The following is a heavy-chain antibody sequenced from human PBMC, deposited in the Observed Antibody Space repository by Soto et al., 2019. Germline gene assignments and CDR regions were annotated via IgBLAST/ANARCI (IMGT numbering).Heavy chain of an antibody. J-gene: IGHJ6*01. CDR2: IYPGDSDT. V-gene: IGHV5-51*01. CDR3: PSLDWNYRGYXYYGMDL. Sequence: GESLKISCKGSGYSFTTYWIGWVRQMPGKGLEWMGTIYPGDSDTRCSPSFQGQVTISADKSISTAYLQWSCLQPSDTAMYYCPSLDWNYRGYXYYGMDLCGQGTPVTVSS. CDR1: GYSFTTYW. D-gene: IGHD1-7*01.